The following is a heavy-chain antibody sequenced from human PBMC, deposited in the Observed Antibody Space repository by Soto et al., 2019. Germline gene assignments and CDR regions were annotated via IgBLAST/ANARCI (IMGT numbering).Heavy chain of an antibody. CDR3: ARVFGSHTSYWYFDL. CDR2: IKQDGSEK. Sequence: EVQLVESGGGLVQPGGSLRLSCAASGFTFSSYWMSWVRQAPGKGLEWVANIKQDGSEKYYMDSMKGRFTISRDNAKNSLFLQMNSLRAEDTALYYCARVFGSHTSYWYFDLWGRGTLVTVSS. D-gene: IGHD3-10*01. V-gene: IGHV3-7*01. J-gene: IGHJ2*01. CDR1: GFTFSSYW.